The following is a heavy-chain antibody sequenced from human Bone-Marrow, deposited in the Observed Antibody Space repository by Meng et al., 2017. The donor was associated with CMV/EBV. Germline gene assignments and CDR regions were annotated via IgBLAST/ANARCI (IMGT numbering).Heavy chain of an antibody. CDR2: ISSSSSYI. CDR1: GFNFKTFT. V-gene: IGHV3-21*01. J-gene: IGHJ4*02. CDR3: ARDQPRYDFWSGYSSDY. D-gene: IGHD3-3*01. Sequence: GESLKISCAASGFNFKTFTMNWVRQAPGKGLEWVSSISSSSSYIYYADSVKGRFTISRDNAKNSLYLQMNSLRAEDTAVYYCARDQPRYDFWSGYSSDYWGQGPLVTVSS.